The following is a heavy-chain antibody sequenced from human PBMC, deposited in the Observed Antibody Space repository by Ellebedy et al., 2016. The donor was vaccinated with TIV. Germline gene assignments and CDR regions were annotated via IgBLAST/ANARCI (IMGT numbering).Heavy chain of an antibody. CDR1: GGSITSSAYY. V-gene: IGHV4-39*01. Sequence: SETLSLTCSVSGGSITSSAYYWGWIRQSPGKELEWIGSIYHDGSTFYNPSLDSRVTLSLDTSENQISLKLESVTAADTAVYYCARHSGYYDSSGYRHWYFDLWGRGTLVTVSS. J-gene: IGHJ2*01. CDR2: IYHDGST. D-gene: IGHD3-22*01. CDR3: ARHSGYYDSSGYRHWYFDL.